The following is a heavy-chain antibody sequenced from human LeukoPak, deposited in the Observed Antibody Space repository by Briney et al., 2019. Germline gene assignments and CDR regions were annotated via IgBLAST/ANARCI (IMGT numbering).Heavy chain of an antibody. CDR2: IYTSGST. V-gene: IGHV4-4*09. J-gene: IGHJ5*02. CDR1: GGSISSYY. CDR3: ARRLDYDFWSGYFVGVFDP. Sequence: SETLSLTCTVSGGSISSYYWSWIRQPPGKGLEWIGCIYTSGSTNYNPSLKGRVTISVDTSKNQFPLKLSSVTAADTAVYYCARRLDYDFWSGYFVGVFDPWGQGTLVTVSS. D-gene: IGHD3-3*01.